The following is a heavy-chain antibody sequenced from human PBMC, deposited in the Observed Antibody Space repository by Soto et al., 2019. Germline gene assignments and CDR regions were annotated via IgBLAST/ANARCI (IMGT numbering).Heavy chain of an antibody. CDR2: ISAYNGLT. CDR1: GYTFPSYG. J-gene: IGHJ5*02. D-gene: IGHD4-17*01. CDR3: ASGGDDFGDYNWFAP. Sequence: QVQLVQSGAEVKKPGASVKVSCKTSGYTFPSYGINWVRQAPGQGLEWMGWISAYNGLTNYVEKLQGRVTMTTDTSTSTAYMELRSLRSDDTAVYYCASGGDDFGDYNWFAPWGQGTRVTVSS. V-gene: IGHV1-18*01.